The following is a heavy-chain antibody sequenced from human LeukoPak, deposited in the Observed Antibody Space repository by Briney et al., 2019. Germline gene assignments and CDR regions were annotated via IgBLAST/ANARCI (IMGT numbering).Heavy chain of an antibody. V-gene: IGHV3-33*01. CDR2: IWSDGSNR. CDR1: GFIYSHYG. D-gene: IGHD4-11*01. Sequence: GGSLRLSCAASGFIYSHYGMHWVSQDPGKGLEWVAVIWSDGSNRFYAGSVKGRFTISRDNSQNTLFLQLNSLRAEDTAMYYCARDAQRGFDYSNSLEYWGHGTLVTVSS. CDR3: ARDAQRGFDYSNSLEY. J-gene: IGHJ4*01.